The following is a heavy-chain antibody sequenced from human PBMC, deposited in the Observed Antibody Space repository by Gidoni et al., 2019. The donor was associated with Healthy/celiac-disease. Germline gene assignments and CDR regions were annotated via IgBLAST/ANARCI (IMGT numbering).Heavy chain of an antibody. CDR2: ISSSSSYI. J-gene: IGHJ4*02. CDR1: GLPFSSYS. D-gene: IGHD3-10*01. V-gene: IGHV3-21*01. CDR3: ARAGSGSYLFDY. Sequence: EVQLVESGGGLVKPGGSLRLSCAASGLPFSSYSMNWVRQAPGKGLEWVSSISSSSSYIYYADSVKGRFTISRDNAKNSLYLQMNSLRAEDTAVYYCARAGSGSYLFDYWGQGTLVTVSS.